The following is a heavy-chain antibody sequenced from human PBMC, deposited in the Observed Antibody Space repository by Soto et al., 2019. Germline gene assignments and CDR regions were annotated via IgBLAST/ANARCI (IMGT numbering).Heavy chain of an antibody. D-gene: IGHD3-10*02. CDR2: IYYSGST. Sequence: QVQLQESGPGLVKPSQTLSLTCTVSGGSISSGGYYWSWIRQHPGKGLECIGYIYYSGSTYYNPTLKSRVTISVDASENQFSLKRSSVTAADTSVYYCARSCSGTYYPPPFDSWGQGTLVTVSS. CDR1: GGSISSGGYY. V-gene: IGHV4-31*03. J-gene: IGHJ4*02. CDR3: ARSCSGTYYPPPFDS.